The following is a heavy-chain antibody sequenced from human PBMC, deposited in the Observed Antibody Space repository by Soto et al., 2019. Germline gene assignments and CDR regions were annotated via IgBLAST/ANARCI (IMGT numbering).Heavy chain of an antibody. D-gene: IGHD6-19*01. Sequence: GESLKISCTRSVYSFTHYWISWVRQMPGKGLEWMGRIDPIDSHTTYSPSFQGHVTISTDKSINTAYLQWSSLKASDTAMYYCARRYSSSATCPRKYYGMDVWGQGTKVTVYS. J-gene: IGHJ6*02. V-gene: IGHV5-10-1*01. CDR3: ARRYSSSATCPRKYYGMDV. CDR1: VYSFTHYW. CDR2: IDPIDSHT.